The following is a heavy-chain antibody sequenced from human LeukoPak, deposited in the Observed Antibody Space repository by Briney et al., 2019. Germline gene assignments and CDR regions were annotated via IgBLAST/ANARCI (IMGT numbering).Heavy chain of an antibody. CDR3: ARSFYCSGSSCYSYYYYYYMDV. D-gene: IGHD2-15*01. V-gene: IGHV4-59*01. CDR2: IYYSGST. J-gene: IGHJ6*03. Sequence: SETLSLTCTVSGGSMSGYYWSWIRQPPGKGLEWIGYIYYSGSTNYNPSLKSRVTISVDTSKNQFSLKLSSVTAADTAVYYCARSFYCSGSSCYSYYYYYYMDVWGKGTTVTVSS. CDR1: GGSMSGYY.